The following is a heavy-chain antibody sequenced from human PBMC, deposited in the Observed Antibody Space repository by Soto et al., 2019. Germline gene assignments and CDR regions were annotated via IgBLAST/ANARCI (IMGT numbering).Heavy chain of an antibody. CDR2: IYYSGRT. CDR3: ARQRTTVVTQAYFDH. Sequence: SETLSLTCIVSGESISSSFYYWGWIRQPPGKGLEWIGSIYYSGRTYYNPSFKSRVTISIDTSKNQFSLKLSSVTATDTAVYYCARQRTTVVTQAYFDHWGQGALVTVS. D-gene: IGHD2-21*02. V-gene: IGHV4-39*01. J-gene: IGHJ4*02. CDR1: GESISSSFYY.